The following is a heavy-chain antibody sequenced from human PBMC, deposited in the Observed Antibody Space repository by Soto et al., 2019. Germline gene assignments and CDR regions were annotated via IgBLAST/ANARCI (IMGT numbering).Heavy chain of an antibody. J-gene: IGHJ4*02. Sequence: QVQLVQSGAEVKKPGSSVKVSCKASGGTFSSYAISWVRQAPGQGLEWMGGIIPIFGTANYAQKFQGRGTITADKPTSTAYMELSSLRSEDTAVYYCARCSGPMYYDSSGYSSFDYWGQGTLVTVSS. CDR3: ARCSGPMYYDSSGYSSFDY. CDR2: IIPIFGTA. V-gene: IGHV1-69*06. D-gene: IGHD3-22*01. CDR1: GGTFSSYA.